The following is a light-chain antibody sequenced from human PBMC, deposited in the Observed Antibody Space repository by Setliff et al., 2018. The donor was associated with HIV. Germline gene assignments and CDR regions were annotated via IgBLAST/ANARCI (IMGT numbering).Light chain of an antibody. J-gene: IGLJ2*01. Sequence: QSALAQPASVSGSPGQSITISCTGTSSDVVDYNYVSWYQQYPGKAPKLMIYAVSNRPSGVSNRFSGSKSGNTASLTISGLQAEDEADYYCSSYASSSTLFGGGTKVTVL. CDR3: SSYASSSTL. V-gene: IGLV2-14*03. CDR2: AVS. CDR1: SSDVVDYNY.